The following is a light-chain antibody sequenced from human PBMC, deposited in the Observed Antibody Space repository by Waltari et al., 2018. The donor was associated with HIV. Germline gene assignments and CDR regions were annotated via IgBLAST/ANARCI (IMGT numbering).Light chain of an antibody. CDR1: NSDVGGYNY. J-gene: IGLJ3*02. Sequence: QSALTQPASVSGSPGQSITISCTGTNSDVGGYNYVSWYQQHPGKAPKLMIYDVSNRPSGVSNRFSGSKSGNTASLTISGLQAEDEAEYYCSSYTSSSTWVFGGGTKLTVL. V-gene: IGLV2-14*01. CDR3: SSYTSSSTWV. CDR2: DVS.